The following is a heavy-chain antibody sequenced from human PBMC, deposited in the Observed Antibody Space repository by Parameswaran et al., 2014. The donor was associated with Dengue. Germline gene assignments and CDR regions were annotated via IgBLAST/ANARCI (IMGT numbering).Heavy chain of an antibody. V-gene: IGHV1-46*01. Sequence: ASVKVSCKASGYTFTNYYIHWVRQAPGQGLEWMGIINPTGGSTTYAQKFQARVTMTRDTSTGTIYMELSSLRSDDTAVYYCARLGAQDYSGAFDIWGQGTMVTVSS. CDR3: ARLGAQDYSGAFDI. D-gene: IGHD2-15*01. CDR2: INPTGGST. CDR1: GYTFTNYY. J-gene: IGHJ3*02.